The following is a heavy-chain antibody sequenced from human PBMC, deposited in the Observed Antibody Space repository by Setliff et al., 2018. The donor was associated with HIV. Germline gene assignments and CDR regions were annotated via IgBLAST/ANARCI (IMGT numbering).Heavy chain of an antibody. CDR2: SIPVFGTV. CDR1: GGTFSGYA. V-gene: IGHV1-69*13. D-gene: IGHD2-15*01. Sequence: GASVKVSCKAPGGTFSGYAFSGVRQAPGQGFXXMGGSIPVFGTVNYAQKFLGRATITADASTNTSYMELTSLRSEETAVYFCARDSHCSGPSCYSGGQFFDYWGQGTLVTVSS. CDR3: ARDSHCSGPSCYSGGQFFDY. J-gene: IGHJ4*02.